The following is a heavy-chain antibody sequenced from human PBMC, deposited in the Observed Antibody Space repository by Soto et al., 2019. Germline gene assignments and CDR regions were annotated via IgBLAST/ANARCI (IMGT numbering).Heavy chain of an antibody. Sequence: GGSLRLSCAASGFTFSSYAMHWVRQAPGKGLEYVSAISSNGGSTYYANSVKGRFTISRDNSKNTLYLQMGSLRAEDMAVYYCARDRGRQIFGVVITGKGFDPWGQGTLVTVSS. CDR1: GFTFSSYA. CDR3: ARDRGRQIFGVVITGKGFDP. V-gene: IGHV3-64*01. D-gene: IGHD3-3*01. J-gene: IGHJ5*02. CDR2: ISSNGGST.